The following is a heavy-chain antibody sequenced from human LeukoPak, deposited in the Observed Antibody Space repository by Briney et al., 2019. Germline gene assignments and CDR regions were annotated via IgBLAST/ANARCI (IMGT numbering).Heavy chain of an antibody. CDR2: INPSGGST. D-gene: IGHD6-13*01. CDR1: GYTFTSYD. Sequence: ASVKVSCKASGYTFTSYDINWVRQAPGQGLEWMGIINPSGGSTSYAQKFQGRVTMTRDMSTSTVYMELSSLRSEDTAVYYCAREGLAAAGTLFSVDYWGQGTLVTVSS. J-gene: IGHJ4*02. CDR3: AREGLAAAGTLFSVDY. V-gene: IGHV1-46*01.